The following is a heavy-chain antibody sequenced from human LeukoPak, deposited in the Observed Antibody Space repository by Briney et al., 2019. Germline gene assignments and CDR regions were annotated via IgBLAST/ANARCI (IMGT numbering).Heavy chain of an antibody. CDR2: IISGSNTI. CDR3: ARRVGATYYFDW. V-gene: IGHV3-48*01. J-gene: IGHJ4*02. CDR1: GFTFITYS. Sequence: GGSLRLSCAASGFTFITYSMNWVRQAPGKGLEWISYIISGSNTIYYADSVKGRFAISRDNARNSLFLQMNSLGAEDTAVYYCARRVGATYYFDWWGQGTLVTVSS. D-gene: IGHD1-26*01.